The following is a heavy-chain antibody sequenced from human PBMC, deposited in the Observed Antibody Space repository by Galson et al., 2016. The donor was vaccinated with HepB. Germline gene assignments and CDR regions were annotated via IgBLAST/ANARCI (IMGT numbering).Heavy chain of an antibody. CDR3: ARDGSLGWNLVGRLGRDFDH. V-gene: IGHV3-33*01. CDR2: IWYDGSNK. Sequence: SLRLSCAASGFTFSNYFMHWVRQAPGKGLEWVAVIWYDGSNKYYADSVRGRFTISRDNSNNTLWLQMNSLKAEDTAIYYCARDGSLGWNLVGRLGRDFDHWGQGNVVTVSS. J-gene: IGHJ4*02. D-gene: IGHD1-1*01. CDR1: GFTFSNYF.